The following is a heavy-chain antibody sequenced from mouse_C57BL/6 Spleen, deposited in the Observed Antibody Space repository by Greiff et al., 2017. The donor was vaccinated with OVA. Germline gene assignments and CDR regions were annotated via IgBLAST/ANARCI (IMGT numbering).Heavy chain of an antibody. CDR1: GYSITSGYY. V-gene: IGHV3-6*01. Sequence: EVKLVESGPGLVKPSQSLSLTCSVTGYSITSGYYWNWIRQFPGNKLEWMGYISYDGSNKYNPSLKNRISITRDTSKNQFFLKLNSVTTEDTATYYCARESLYSNYPYYAMDYWGQGTSVTVSS. CDR3: ARESLYSNYPYYAMDY. D-gene: IGHD2-5*01. CDR2: ISYDGSN. J-gene: IGHJ4*01.